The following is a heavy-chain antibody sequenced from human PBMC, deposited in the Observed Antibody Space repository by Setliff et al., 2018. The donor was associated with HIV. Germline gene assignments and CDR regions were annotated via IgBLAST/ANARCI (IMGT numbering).Heavy chain of an antibody. Sequence: SETLSLTCTVSRGSINSDDYYWSWIRQPAGKGLEWVGRIYTSGSTNYNPSLKSRVTISQDRSKNQFSLSLSSVTATDTAVYYCARGRRYGGNSAGSYFDYWGHGILVTVTS. CDR2: IYTSGST. V-gene: IGHV4-61*02. CDR1: RGSINSDDYY. D-gene: IGHD2-21*02. CDR3: ARGRRYGGNSAGSYFDY. J-gene: IGHJ4*01.